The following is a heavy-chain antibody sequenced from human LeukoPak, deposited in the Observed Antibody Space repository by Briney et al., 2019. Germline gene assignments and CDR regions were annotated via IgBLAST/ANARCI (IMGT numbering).Heavy chain of an antibody. J-gene: IGHJ4*02. Sequence: SETLSLTCTVSGGSISSSSYYWGWIRQPPGKGLEWIGSIYYSGSTYYNPSLKSRVTISVDTSKNQFSLKLSSVTAADTAVYYCARRATGVNPFDYWGQGTLVTVSS. CDR2: IYYSGST. V-gene: IGHV4-39*01. CDR1: GGSISSSSYY. D-gene: IGHD3-10*01. CDR3: ARRATGVNPFDY.